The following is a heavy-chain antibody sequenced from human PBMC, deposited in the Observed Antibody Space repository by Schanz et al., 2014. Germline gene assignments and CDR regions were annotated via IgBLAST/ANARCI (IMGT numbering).Heavy chain of an antibody. J-gene: IGHJ3*02. Sequence: EVQLVESGGGLVQPGGSLKLSCAGSGFTFSGSAMHWVRQASGKGLEWVGRIRSKRNSYATAYAASVEGRFTIFRDDSKNTAYLQMNSLKADDTAVYFCTRRKTNDYGAPDDAFDIWGQGTMVNASS. CDR2: IRSKRNSYAT. CDR3: TRRKTNDYGAPDDAFDI. V-gene: IGHV3-73*01. D-gene: IGHD4-17*01. CDR1: GFTFSGSA.